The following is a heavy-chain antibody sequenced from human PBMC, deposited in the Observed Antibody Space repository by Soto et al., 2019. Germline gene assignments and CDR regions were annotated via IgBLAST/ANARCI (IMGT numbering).Heavy chain of an antibody. V-gene: IGHV3-21*01. J-gene: IGHJ6*02. CDR1: GFTFSTYS. D-gene: IGHD2-2*02. Sequence: GGSLRLSCVGSGFTFSTYSINWVRQAPGKGLEWVSSISSRSDIYYAYSVKGRFTISRDNAKNSVSLQMNSLRAEDTAVYYCAREYTAWPLAYGLDVWGQGTTVTVSS. CDR3: AREYTAWPLAYGLDV. CDR2: ISSRSDI.